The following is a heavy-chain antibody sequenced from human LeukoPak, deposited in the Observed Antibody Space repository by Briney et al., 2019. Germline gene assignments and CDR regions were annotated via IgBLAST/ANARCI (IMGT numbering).Heavy chain of an antibody. Sequence: SETLSLTCTVSGGSISSGDYYWSWIRQPPGKGLEWIGYIYYSGSTYYNPSLKSRVTISVDTPKNQFSLKLSSVTAADTAVYYCARVDQLHFDYWGQGTLVTVSS. V-gene: IGHV4-30-4*01. CDR1: GGSISSGDYY. J-gene: IGHJ4*02. CDR3: ARVDQLHFDY. D-gene: IGHD2-2*01. CDR2: IYYSGST.